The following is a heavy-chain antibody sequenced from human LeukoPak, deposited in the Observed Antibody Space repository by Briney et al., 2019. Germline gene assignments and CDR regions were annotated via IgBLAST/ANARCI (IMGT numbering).Heavy chain of an antibody. J-gene: IGHJ3*02. CDR2: FDPEDGET. V-gene: IGHV1-24*01. CDR1: GYTLTELS. Sequence: ASVKVSCKVSGYTLTELSMHWVRQAPGKGLEWVGGFDPEDGETICAQKFQGRVTMTEDTSTDTAYMELSSLRSEDTAVYYCATDGAGSSGSYYKSAFDIWGQGTMVTVSS. CDR3: ATDGAGSSGSYYKSAFDI. D-gene: IGHD3-10*01.